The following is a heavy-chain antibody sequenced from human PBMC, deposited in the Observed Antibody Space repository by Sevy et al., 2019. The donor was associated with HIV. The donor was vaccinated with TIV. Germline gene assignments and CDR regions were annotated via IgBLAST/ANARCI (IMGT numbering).Heavy chain of an antibody. J-gene: IGHJ4*02. CDR3: ARGHSSGWYAHFDY. CDR2: IWYDGSNK. CDR1: GFTFSSYG. V-gene: IGHV3-33*01. Sequence: GGSLRLSCAASGFTFSSYGMHWVRQAPGKGLEWVAVIWYDGSNKYYADSVKGRFTISRENSKNTLYLQMNSLRAEDTAVYYCARGHSSGWYAHFDYWGQGTLVTVSS. D-gene: IGHD6-19*01.